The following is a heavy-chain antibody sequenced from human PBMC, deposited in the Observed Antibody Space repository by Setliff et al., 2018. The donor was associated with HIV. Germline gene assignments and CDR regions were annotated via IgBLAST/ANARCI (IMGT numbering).Heavy chain of an antibody. J-gene: IGHJ4*02. D-gene: IGHD2-2*01. CDR1: GFTFSSYS. V-gene: IGHV3-21*01. Sequence: LRLSCAASGFTFSSYSMNWVRQGPGKGLEWVSSITSSSTYIYYADSVRGRFTISRDNAKDTLYLQMNSLRAEDTAMYYCARARSTHLLDYWGQGTLVTVSS. CDR2: ITSSSTYI. CDR3: ARARSTHLLDY.